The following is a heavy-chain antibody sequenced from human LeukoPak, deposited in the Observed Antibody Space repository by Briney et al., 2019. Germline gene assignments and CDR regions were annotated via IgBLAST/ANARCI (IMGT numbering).Heavy chain of an antibody. Sequence: AASVKVSCKASGYTFTSYGISWVRQAPGQGLEWMGWISAYNGNTNYAQKLQGRVTMTTDTSTSTAYMGLRGLRSDDTAVYYCARERIVVVPAAMDLSWFDPWGQGTLVTVSS. D-gene: IGHD2-2*01. CDR1: GYTFTSYG. J-gene: IGHJ5*02. V-gene: IGHV1-18*01. CDR2: ISAYNGNT. CDR3: ARERIVVVPAAMDLSWFDP.